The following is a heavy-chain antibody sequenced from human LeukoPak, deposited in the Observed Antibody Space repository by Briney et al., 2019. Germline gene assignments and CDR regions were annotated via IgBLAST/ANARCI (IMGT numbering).Heavy chain of an antibody. D-gene: IGHD2-2*01. J-gene: IGHJ6*02. CDR2: INPNGGGT. CDR1: GYIFPDYY. Sequence: GASVKVSCKGSGYIFPDYYIYWVRQAPGQGLEWMGRINPNGGGTNYAQNFQGRVTMTRDTSISTVYMELSRLRSDDTAVYYCARDGGYCSSGTICYSRAEYYYYGLDVWGQGTTVTVSS. V-gene: IGHV1-2*06. CDR3: ARDGGYCSSGTICYSRAEYYYYGLDV.